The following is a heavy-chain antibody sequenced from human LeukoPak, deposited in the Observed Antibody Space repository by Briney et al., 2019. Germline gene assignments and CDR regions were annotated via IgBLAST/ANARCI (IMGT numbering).Heavy chain of an antibody. Sequence: GESLQISCQASGSTFTSYWSGWVRQLPGKGLGWMGIIYPGDSDTTYTPSFQARVTISAYKSTRTAYLKWSGLKASKTAMYYCAIGGDSSTSCYRCFNYWGQGTLVTVSS. J-gene: IGHJ4*02. CDR2: IYPGDSDT. V-gene: IGHV5-51*01. CDR1: GSTFTSYW. D-gene: IGHD2-2*02. CDR3: AIGGDSSTSCYRCFNY.